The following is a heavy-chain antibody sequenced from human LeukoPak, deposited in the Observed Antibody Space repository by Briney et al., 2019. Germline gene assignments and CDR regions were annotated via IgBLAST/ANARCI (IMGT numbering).Heavy chain of an antibody. CDR3: AREQGGSGWSGFDY. Sequence: GGSLRLSCAPSIGFTLRNYAIHWVRQAPGKGLEWVAVISVDGSRQHYADFLVGRFTISRDNSKNTVSLQMSSLRTEDTAVYFCAREQGGSGWSGFDYWGQGTLVTVSS. V-gene: IGHV3-30*15. D-gene: IGHD6-19*01. J-gene: IGHJ4*02. CDR2: ISVDGSRQ. CDR1: GFTLRNYA.